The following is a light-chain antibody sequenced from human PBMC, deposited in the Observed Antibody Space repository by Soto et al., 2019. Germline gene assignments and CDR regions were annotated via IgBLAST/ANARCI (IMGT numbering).Light chain of an antibody. CDR1: QGIRKD. CDR3: RQDNPFPGN. V-gene: IGKV1-6*01. J-gene: IGKJ4*01. CDR2: AAS. Sequence: AMQMTRAEFGGCASVENRVTITCRASQGIRKDLGWYQQKPGKAPKLLIYAASSLQGGVPSRFSFRGSGTDFTLTFSSLQPEDLASQYWRQDNPFPGNFRGGTKVDIK.